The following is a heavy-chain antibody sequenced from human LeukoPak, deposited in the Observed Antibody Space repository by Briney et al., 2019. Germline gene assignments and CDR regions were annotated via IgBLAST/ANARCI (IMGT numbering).Heavy chain of an antibody. J-gene: IGHJ5*02. V-gene: IGHV3-23*01. CDR1: RFTFNRYP. Sequence: GGSLRLSCAASRFTFNRYPMSWVRQAPGKGLEWVSAISDNGERAYYADSVKDRFTISRDNSKNTLSLQMDSLRAEDTAIYYCAKGKSLTCFDNWGQGALVTVSS. CDR3: AKGKSLTCFDN. D-gene: IGHD3-9*01. CDR2: ISDNGERA.